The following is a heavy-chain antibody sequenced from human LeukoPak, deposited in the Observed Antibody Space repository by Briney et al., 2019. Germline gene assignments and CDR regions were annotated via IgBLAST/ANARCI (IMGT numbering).Heavy chain of an antibody. V-gene: IGHV1-69*05. D-gene: IGHD3-22*01. J-gene: IGHJ4*02. Sequence: SVKVSCKASGGTFSSYAINWVRQAPGQGLEWMGRIIPIFGTANYAQKFQGRVTITTDESTSTAYMELRSLRSEDTAVYYCARATVGYYYDSSGYPTAPYYFDYWGQGTLVTVSS. CDR1: GGTFSSYA. CDR2: IIPIFGTA. CDR3: ARATVGYYYDSSGYPTAPYYFDY.